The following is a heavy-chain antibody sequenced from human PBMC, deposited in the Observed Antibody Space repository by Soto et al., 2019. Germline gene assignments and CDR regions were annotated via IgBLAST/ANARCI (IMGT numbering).Heavy chain of an antibody. CDR2: MYPSGSS. Sequence: QVQLLESGPGLVKPSETLSLTCAVSGGSIDTPNWWSWYCLPPGKGLEWIAEMYPSGSSNRNPSLNSRVTISLDTSSNHFSLKLTSLTAADTAIYYCAREGFDHRTDSWGQGIPVTVSS. CDR1: GGSIDTPNW. J-gene: IGHJ4*02. V-gene: IGHV4-4*02. CDR3: AREGFDHRTDS.